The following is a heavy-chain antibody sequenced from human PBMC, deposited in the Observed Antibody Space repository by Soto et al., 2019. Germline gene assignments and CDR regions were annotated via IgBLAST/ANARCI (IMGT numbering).Heavy chain of an antibody. CDR2: IYHSGST. J-gene: IGHJ4*02. V-gene: IGHV4-30-2*01. CDR3: ASYASGSYPFFDQ. Sequence: PSETLSLTCAVSGGSISSGGYSWSWIRQPPGKGLEWIGYIYHSGSTYYNPSLKSRVTISVDRSKNQFSLKLSSVTAADTAVYYCASYASGSYPFFDQWGRGTLVTVSS. CDR1: GGSISSGGYS. D-gene: IGHD3-10*01.